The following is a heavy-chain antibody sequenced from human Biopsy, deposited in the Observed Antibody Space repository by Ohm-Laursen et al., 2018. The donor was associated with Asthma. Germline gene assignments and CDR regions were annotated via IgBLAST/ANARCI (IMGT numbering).Heavy chain of an antibody. J-gene: IGHJ5*02. Sequence: SQILSLTCTVSGDSITSGGCCWNWIRQHPGKGLEWFGFIHYSGSTSYNPSLKGGVTISVDTSKNQFSLKLSSVTAADTAVYYCARASVAASSNWFDPWGQGTLVTVSS. V-gene: IGHV4-30-4*08. D-gene: IGHD6-19*01. CDR3: ARASVAASSNWFDP. CDR1: GDSITSGGCC. CDR2: IHYSGST.